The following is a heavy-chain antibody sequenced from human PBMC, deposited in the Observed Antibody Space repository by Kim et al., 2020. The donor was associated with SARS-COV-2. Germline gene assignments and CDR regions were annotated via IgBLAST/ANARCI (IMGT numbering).Heavy chain of an antibody. D-gene: IGHD1-20*01. V-gene: IGHV3-9*01. Sequence: GGSLRLSCAASGFTFDDYAMHWVRQAPGKGLEWVSGISWNSGSIGYADSVKGRFTISRDNAKNSLYLQMNSLRAEDTALYYCAKETITGSFDYWGQGTLVTVSS. CDR2: ISWNSGSI. J-gene: IGHJ4*02. CDR3: AKETITGSFDY. CDR1: GFTFDDYA.